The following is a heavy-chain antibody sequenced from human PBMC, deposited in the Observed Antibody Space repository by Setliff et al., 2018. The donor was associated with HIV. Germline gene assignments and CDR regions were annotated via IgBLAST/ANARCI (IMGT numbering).Heavy chain of an antibody. Sequence: SETLSLTCAVYGGSFSGYYWGWIRQPPGRGLEWIGNFHYSGTAYYNPSLKSRLTISVDTSKNQFSLKLSSVTAADTAVYYCARGGGYGSGSSYWGQGTLVTVSS. D-gene: IGHD3-10*01. CDR2: FHYSGTA. CDR3: ARGGGYGSGSSY. V-gene: IGHV4-34*09. J-gene: IGHJ4*02. CDR1: GGSFSGYY.